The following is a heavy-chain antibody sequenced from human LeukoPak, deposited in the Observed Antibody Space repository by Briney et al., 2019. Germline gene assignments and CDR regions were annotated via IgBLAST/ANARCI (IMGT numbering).Heavy chain of an antibody. J-gene: IGHJ6*02. V-gene: IGHV4-4*02. Sequence: PSETLSLTCTVSGGSISSGDYYWSWVRQPPGKGLEWIGEIYHSGSTNYNPSLKSRVTISVDKSKNQSSLKLSSVTAADTAVYYCASNKVGATYYYYYGMDVWGQGTTVTVSS. D-gene: IGHD1-26*01. CDR2: IYHSGST. CDR3: ASNKVGATYYYYYGMDV. CDR1: GGSISSGDYY.